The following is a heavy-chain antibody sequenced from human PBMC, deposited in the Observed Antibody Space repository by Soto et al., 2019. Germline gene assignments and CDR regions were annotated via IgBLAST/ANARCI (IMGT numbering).Heavy chain of an antibody. CDR3: ARSSVVSYYYDSSGPIPNDY. J-gene: IGHJ4*02. D-gene: IGHD3-22*01. Sequence: QVQLVQSGAEVKKPGASVKVSCKASGYTFTSYAMHWVRQAPGQRLEWMGWINAGNGNTKYSQKFQGRVTITRDTSASTAYMELSSLRSEDTAVYYCARSSVVSYYYDSSGPIPNDYWGQGTLVTVSS. CDR2: INAGNGNT. CDR1: GYTFTSYA. V-gene: IGHV1-3*01.